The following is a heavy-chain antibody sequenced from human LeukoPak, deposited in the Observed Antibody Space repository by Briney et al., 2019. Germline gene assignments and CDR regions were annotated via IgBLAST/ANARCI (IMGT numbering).Heavy chain of an antibody. CDR2: IRSSSSYM. V-gene: IGHV3-21*01. D-gene: IGHD3-22*01. Sequence: GGSLRLSCVASGFTFSSYSMNWVRQTPGKGLEWVSSIRSSSSYMYYADSVKGRFTISRDNAKNSLYLQMNSLRAEDTAVYLCAKGAGGYYDSSGSGFDYWGQGTLVTVSS. J-gene: IGHJ4*02. CDR1: GFTFSSYS. CDR3: AKGAGGYYDSSGSGFDY.